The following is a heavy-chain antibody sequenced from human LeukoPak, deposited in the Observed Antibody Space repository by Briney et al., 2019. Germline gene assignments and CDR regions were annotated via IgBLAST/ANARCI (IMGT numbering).Heavy chain of an antibody. CDR1: GFTVSSNY. D-gene: IGHD5-12*01. V-gene: IGHV3-53*01. CDR2: IYSGGTT. J-gene: IGHJ6*02. CDR3: NTGRPPKYSGYDFDYYYGMDV. Sequence: GGSLRLSCAVSGFTVSSNYMSWVRQAPGEELEWVSVIYSGGTTHYADSVNGRFTISRDNSKNTLFLQMNSLRAEDTAVYYCNTGRPPKYSGYDFDYYYGMDVWGQGTTVTVSS.